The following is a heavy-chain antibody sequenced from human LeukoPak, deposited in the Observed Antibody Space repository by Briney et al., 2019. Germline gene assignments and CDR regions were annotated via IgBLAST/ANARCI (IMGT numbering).Heavy chain of an antibody. V-gene: IGHV3-23*01. CDR2: SGTGGGT. Sequence: GGSLRLSCAASGFTFSSYAMSWVRQAPGKGLERVSTSGTGGGTYYADSVKGRFTISRDNSKNTLYLQMSSLRAEDTAVYHCAKRIVGATTRYFGSWGQGTLVTVSS. J-gene: IGHJ4*02. D-gene: IGHD1-26*01. CDR3: AKRIVGATTRYFGS. CDR1: GFTFSSYA.